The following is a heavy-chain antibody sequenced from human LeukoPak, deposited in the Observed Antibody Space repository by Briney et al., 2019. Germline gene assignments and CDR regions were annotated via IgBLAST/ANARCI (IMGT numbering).Heavy chain of an antibody. J-gene: IGHJ6*02. D-gene: IGHD3-16*01. V-gene: IGHV3-53*01. Sequence: GGYLRLYCVASGFTVSSKYMSWVRQAPGKGLEWVSVIYSGGSTYYGESVKGRFTISRDNSKNTVYLQMNALRAEDSAVYYCARGTVWRLGSYGLDVWGQGTTVTVSS. CDR1: GFTVSSKY. CDR3: ARGTVWRLGSYGLDV. CDR2: IYSGGST.